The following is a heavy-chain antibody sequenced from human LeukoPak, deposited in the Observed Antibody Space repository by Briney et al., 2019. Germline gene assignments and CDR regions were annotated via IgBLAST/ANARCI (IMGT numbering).Heavy chain of an antibody. V-gene: IGHV4-34*01. J-gene: IGHJ5*02. CDR2: INHSGST. CDR3: ARLVVVAASNWFDP. Sequence: PSETLSLTCAVYGGSFSGYYWSWIRQPPGKGLEWIGEINHSGSTNYNPSLKSRVTISVDTSKNQFSLKLSSVTAADTAVYYCARLVVVAASNWFDPWGQGTLVTVSS. D-gene: IGHD2-15*01. CDR1: GGSFSGYY.